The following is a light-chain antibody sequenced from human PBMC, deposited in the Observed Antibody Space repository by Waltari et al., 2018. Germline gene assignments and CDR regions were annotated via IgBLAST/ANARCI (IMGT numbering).Light chain of an antibody. CDR2: DVS. CDR1: SSDVGCYNY. J-gene: IGLJ3*02. Sequence: QSALTQPASVSGSPGQSITISCPGTSSDVGCYNYVAWYQQHPGKAPKVLIYDVSNRPSGVSNRFSGSKSGNTASLTISGLQAEDEADYYCSSYTNSNTWVFGGGTKLTVL. V-gene: IGLV2-14*03. CDR3: SSYTNSNTWV.